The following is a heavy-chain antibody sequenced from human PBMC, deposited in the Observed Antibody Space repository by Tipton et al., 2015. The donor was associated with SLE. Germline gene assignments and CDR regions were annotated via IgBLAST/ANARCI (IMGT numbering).Heavy chain of an antibody. CDR2: ISAYNGNT. CDR1: GYTFTSYG. D-gene: IGHD2-2*01. V-gene: IGHV1-18*01. CDR3: ARDPTGWRSSSTSRPFDY. Sequence: QLVQSGAEVKKPGASVKGSCKASGYTFTSYGISWVRQAPGQGLEWMGWISAYNGNTNYAQKLQGRVTMTTDTSTSTAYMELRSLRSDDTAVYYCARDPTGWRSSSTSRPFDYWGQGTQVTVSS. J-gene: IGHJ4*02.